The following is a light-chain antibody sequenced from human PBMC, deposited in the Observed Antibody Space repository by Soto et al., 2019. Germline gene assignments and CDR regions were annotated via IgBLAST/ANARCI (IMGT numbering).Light chain of an antibody. CDR2: AAS. CDR3: QQSYSTPRA. J-gene: IGKJ5*01. V-gene: IGKV1-39*01. CDR1: QGISSY. Sequence: DIQMTQSPSSLSASVGDRVTITCRASQGISSYLNWYQQKPGKAPKLLIYAASSLQSVVPSRFSGSGSGTDFTLTISSLQPEDFATYYCQQSYSTPRAFGQGTRLEIK.